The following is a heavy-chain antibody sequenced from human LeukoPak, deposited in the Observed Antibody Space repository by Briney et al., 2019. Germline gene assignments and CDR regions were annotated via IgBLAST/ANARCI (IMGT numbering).Heavy chain of an antibody. Sequence: GGSLRLSCAASGFTFSSYGMHWVRQAPGKGLEGVAVISYDGSNKYYADSVKGRFTISRDNSKNTVDLQMNNLRVDDTAIYSCAKDHANTPVVTNWGQGILVSVSS. CDR3: AKDHANTPVVTN. J-gene: IGHJ4*02. CDR1: GFTFSSYG. D-gene: IGHD2-21*02. CDR2: ISYDGSNK. V-gene: IGHV3-30*18.